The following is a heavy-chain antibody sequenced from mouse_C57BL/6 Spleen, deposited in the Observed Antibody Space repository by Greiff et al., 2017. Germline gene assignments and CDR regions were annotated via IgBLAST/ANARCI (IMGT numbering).Heavy chain of an antibody. CDR3: RAQATNY. V-gene: IGHV1-64*01. D-gene: IGHD3-2*02. CDR1: GYTFTSYW. Sequence: QVQLLQPGAELVKPGASLKLSCTASGYTFTSYWMHWVKQTPGHGLEWIGIIHPNSGSTNYTAKIKSKTTLTVDKPSSTAYMQLSSLESEDSAVYYCRAQATNYWGQGTTLTVSA. J-gene: IGHJ2*01. CDR2: IHPNSGST.